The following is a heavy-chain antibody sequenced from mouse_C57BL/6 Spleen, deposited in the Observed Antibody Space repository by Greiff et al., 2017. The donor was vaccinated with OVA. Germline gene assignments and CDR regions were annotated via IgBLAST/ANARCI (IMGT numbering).Heavy chain of an antibody. CDR1: GYSITSGYY. V-gene: IGHV3-6*01. CDR2: ISYDGSN. CDR3: ARAYYYGGFDY. Sequence: EVQLQESGPGLVKPSQSLSLTCSVTGYSITSGYYWNWIRQFPGNKLEWMGYISYDGSNNYNPSLKNRISITRDTSKNQFFLKLNSVTTEDTATYYCARAYYYGGFDYWGQGTTLTVSS. D-gene: IGHD1-1*01. J-gene: IGHJ2*01.